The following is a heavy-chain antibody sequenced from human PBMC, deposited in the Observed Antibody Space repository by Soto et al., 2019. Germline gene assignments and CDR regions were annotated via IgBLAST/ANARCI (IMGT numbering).Heavy chain of an antibody. CDR3: ARDQLYYNDISGRPLNAFDV. Sequence: GGSLRLSCAASGFTFRNDGMNWVRLAPGKGLEWVSYIGIGSSTKYYADSVKGRFTISRDNAKNSLYLQMNSLRAEDTAVYYCARDQLYYNDISGRPLNAFDVWGQGTTVTVSS. CDR1: GFTFRNDG. CDR2: IGIGSSTK. V-gene: IGHV3-48*01. D-gene: IGHD3-22*01. J-gene: IGHJ6*02.